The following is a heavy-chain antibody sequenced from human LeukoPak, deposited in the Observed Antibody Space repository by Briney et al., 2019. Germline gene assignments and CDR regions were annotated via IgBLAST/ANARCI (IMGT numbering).Heavy chain of an antibody. CDR1: GGSISTSNYY. J-gene: IGHJ5*02. V-gene: IGHV4-39*07. CDR2: IFYSGST. Sequence: SETLSLTCTVSGGSISTSNYYWGWIRQPPGKGLEWIGNIFYSGSTYYSPSLKSRVTISLDTSRNQFSLKLSSVTAADTAVYYCARGERYSSSWYTWSAPFDPWGQGTLVTVPS. CDR3: ARGERYSSSWYTWSAPFDP. D-gene: IGHD6-13*01.